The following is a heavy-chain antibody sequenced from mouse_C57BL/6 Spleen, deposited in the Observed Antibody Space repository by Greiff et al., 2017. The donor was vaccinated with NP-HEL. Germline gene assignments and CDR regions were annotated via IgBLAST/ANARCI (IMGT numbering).Heavy chain of an antibody. CDR3: ARDRSYYGRGFDY. CDR2: ISDGGSYT. CDR1: GFTFSSYA. V-gene: IGHV5-4*01. Sequence: EVQRVESGGGLVKPGGSLKLSCAASGFTFSSYAMSWVRQTPEKRLEWVATISDGGSYTYYPDNVKGRFTISRDNAKNNLYLQMSHLKSEDTAMYYCARDRSYYGRGFDYWGQGTTLTVSS. J-gene: IGHJ2*01. D-gene: IGHD2-1*01.